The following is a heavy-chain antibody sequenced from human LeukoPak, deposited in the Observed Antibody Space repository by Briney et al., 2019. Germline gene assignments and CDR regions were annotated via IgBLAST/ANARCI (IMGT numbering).Heavy chain of an antibody. J-gene: IGHJ5*02. V-gene: IGHV1-2*02. D-gene: IGHD3-3*01. CDR3: ARDFWSSIMNWFDP. CDR1: GYTFTGYY. Sequence: GASVKVSCKASGYTFTGYYMHWVRQAPGQGLEWMGWINPNSGGTNYAQKFQGRVTMTRDTSISTAYMELSRLRSDDTAVYYCARDFWSSIMNWFDPWGQGTLVTVSS. CDR2: INPNSGGT.